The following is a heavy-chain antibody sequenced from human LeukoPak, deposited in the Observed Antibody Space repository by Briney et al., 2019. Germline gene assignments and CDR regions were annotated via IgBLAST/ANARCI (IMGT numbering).Heavy chain of an antibody. V-gene: IGHV3-7*01. CDR1: GFTFSSYW. D-gene: IGHD2/OR15-2a*01. J-gene: IGHJ6*03. CDR2: IKQDGSEK. Sequence: GSLRLSCAASGFTFSSYWMSWVRQAPGKGLEWVANIKQDGSEKYYVDSVKGRFTISRDNAKNSLYLQMNSLRAEDTAVYYCARDQNTGDYYYYYYMDVWGKGTTVTVSS. CDR3: ARDQNTGDYYYYYYMDV.